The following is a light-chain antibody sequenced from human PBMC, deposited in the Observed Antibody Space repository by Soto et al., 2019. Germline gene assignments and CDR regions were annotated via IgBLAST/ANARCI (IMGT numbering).Light chain of an antibody. CDR2: DAS. CDR1: QSVSSY. CDR3: QQRRNWPLT. J-gene: IGKJ4*01. V-gene: IGKV3-11*01. Sequence: EIVLTQSPATLSLSPGERATLSCRASQSVSSYLAWYQQKPGQAPKLLIYDASKRATDIPARFSGSGSGTDFTLTSSSLEPEDFAVYYCQQRRNWPLTFGGGTKVEIK.